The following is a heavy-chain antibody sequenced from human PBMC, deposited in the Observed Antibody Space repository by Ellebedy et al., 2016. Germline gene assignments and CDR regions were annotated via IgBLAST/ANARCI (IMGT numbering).Heavy chain of an antibody. Sequence: SETLSLTXTVSGGSISSYYWSWIRQPPGKGLEWIGYIYYSGSTYYNPSLKSRVTISVDTSKNQFSLKLSSVTAADTAVYYCARDPHCGGDCRGAFDIWGQGTMVTVSS. D-gene: IGHD2-21*02. CDR2: IYYSGST. CDR1: GGSISSYY. V-gene: IGHV4-59*12. J-gene: IGHJ3*02. CDR3: ARDPHCGGDCRGAFDI.